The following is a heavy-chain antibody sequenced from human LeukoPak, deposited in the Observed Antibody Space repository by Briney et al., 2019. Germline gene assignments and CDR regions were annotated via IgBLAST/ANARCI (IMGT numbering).Heavy chain of an antibody. CDR2: IYTSGST. CDR1: GGSISSYY. CDR3: ARWSYAEQRIGFDP. Sequence: PSETLSLTCTVPGGSISSYYWSWIRQPAGKGLEWIGRIYTSGSTNYNPSLKSRVNMSVDPSKNQFSLKLSSVTAADTAVYYCARWSYAEQRIGFDPWGQGTLVTVSS. D-gene: IGHD3-10*01. J-gene: IGHJ5*02. V-gene: IGHV4-4*07.